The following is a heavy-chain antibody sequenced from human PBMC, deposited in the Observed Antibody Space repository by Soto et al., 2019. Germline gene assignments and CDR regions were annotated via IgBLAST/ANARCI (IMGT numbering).Heavy chain of an antibody. CDR1: GFTFSSYG. CDR2: ISYDGSNK. V-gene: IGHV3-30*18. D-gene: IGHD6-13*01. J-gene: IGHJ4*02. CDR3: AKGGEESGIAAA. Sequence: HPGGSLRLSCAASGFTFSSYGMHWVRQAPGKGLEWVAVISYDGSNKYYADSVKGRFTISRDNSKNTLYLQMNSLRAEDTAVYYCAKGGEESGIAAAWGQGTLVTVSS.